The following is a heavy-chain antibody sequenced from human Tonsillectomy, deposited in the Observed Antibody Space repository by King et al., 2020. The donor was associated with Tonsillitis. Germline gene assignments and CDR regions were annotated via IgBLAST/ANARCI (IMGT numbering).Heavy chain of an antibody. CDR3: AKDRGRAAPVSFDY. V-gene: IGHV3-23*04. CDR2: ISGGGTST. J-gene: IGHJ4*02. Sequence: VQLVESGGGLAQPGGSLRLSSAASGFTLSSYAMSWVRQAPGKGLEWVSGISGGGTSTYYADSVKGRFTISRDNSKNTLYLQMNSLRAEDTAVYYCAKDRGRAAPVSFDYWGQGSLVTVSS. CDR1: GFTLSSYA. D-gene: IGHD6-6*01.